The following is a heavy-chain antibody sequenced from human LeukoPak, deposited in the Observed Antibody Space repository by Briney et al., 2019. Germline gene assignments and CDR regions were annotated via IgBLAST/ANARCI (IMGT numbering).Heavy chain of an antibody. D-gene: IGHD2-2*01. CDR3: ARLIVVEPTATDAFDI. CDR1: GFSFSSYS. J-gene: IGHJ3*02. CDR2: ISSSSTFI. Sequence: GGSLRLSCAASGFSFSSYSVNWVRQAPGKGLEWVSSISSSSTFIYYADSVKGRFTISRDNAKNSLYLQMNSLRVEDTAVYYCARLIVVEPTATDAFDIWGQGTMVTVSS. V-gene: IGHV3-21*01.